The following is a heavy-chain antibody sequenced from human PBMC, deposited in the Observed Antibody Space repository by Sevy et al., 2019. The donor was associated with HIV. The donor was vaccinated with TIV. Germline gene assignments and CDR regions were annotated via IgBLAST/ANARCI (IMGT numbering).Heavy chain of an antibody. J-gene: IGHJ3*02. CDR3: ARDDSSGYLFDAFDI. Sequence: GGSLRLSCAASGFTFSSYAMHWVRQAPGKGLEWVAVISYDGSNKYYEYSVKGRFTISRDNSKNTRYLQMNSLRAEDTAVYYCARDDSSGYLFDAFDIWGQGTMVTVSS. CDR2: ISYDGSNK. D-gene: IGHD3-22*01. CDR1: GFTFSSYA. V-gene: IGHV3-30-3*01.